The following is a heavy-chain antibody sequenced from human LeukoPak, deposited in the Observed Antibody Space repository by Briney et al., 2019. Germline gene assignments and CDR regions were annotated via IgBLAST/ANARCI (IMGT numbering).Heavy chain of an antibody. CDR2: ISSSGSTI. D-gene: IGHD3-3*01. CDR1: GFTFSSYE. J-gene: IGHJ4*02. CDR3: ARDGDFWSGYRSIDY. Sequence: GGSLRLSCAASGFTFSSYEMNWVRQAPGKGLEWVSYISSSGSTIYYADSVKGRFTISRDNAKDSLYLQMNSLRAEDTAVYYCARDGDFWSGYRSIDYWGQGTLVTVSS. V-gene: IGHV3-48*03.